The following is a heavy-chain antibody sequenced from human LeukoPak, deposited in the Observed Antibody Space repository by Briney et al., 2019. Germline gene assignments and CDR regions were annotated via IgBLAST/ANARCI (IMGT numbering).Heavy chain of an antibody. D-gene: IGHD2-15*01. CDR3: AAYCSGGNCLDY. CDR2: IYHTGST. Sequence: SGTLSLTCAVSGGSISRINWWNWVRQPPGKGLEWIGEIYHTGSTNYNPSLKSRVTMSVDKPRNQFSLRLSSVTAADMAVYYCAAYCSGGNCLDYWGQGTLVTVSS. J-gene: IGHJ4*02. V-gene: IGHV4-4*02. CDR1: GGSISRINW.